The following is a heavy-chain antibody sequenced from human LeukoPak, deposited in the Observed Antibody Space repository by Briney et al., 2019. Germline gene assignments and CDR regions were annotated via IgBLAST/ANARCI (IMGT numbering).Heavy chain of an antibody. CDR3: ARERIAVAGIFDY. D-gene: IGHD6-19*01. J-gene: IGHJ4*02. CDR2: ISYDGSTK. Sequence: GGSLRLSCTASGFTFSTYGMHWVRQAPGKGLEWVTLISYDGSTKYYSDSVKGRFTLSRDNSKNTLYLQMNSLRAEDTAVYYCARERIAVAGIFDYWGQGTLVTVSS. V-gene: IGHV3-30*03. CDR1: GFTFSTYG.